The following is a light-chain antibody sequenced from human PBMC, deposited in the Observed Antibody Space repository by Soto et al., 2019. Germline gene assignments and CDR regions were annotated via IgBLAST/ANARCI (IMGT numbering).Light chain of an antibody. CDR3: QHYDNRLLT. CDR2: DAS. J-gene: IGKJ4*01. V-gene: IGKV1-33*01. Sequence: DIQMTQSPSSLSASVGDRVTITCQASQDINTYLNWYQQKPGKAPNLLIYDASKLETGVPSRFSGGGSRTDFTFAVTSLQPENFATYFCQHYDNRLLTFGGGTKV. CDR1: QDINTY.